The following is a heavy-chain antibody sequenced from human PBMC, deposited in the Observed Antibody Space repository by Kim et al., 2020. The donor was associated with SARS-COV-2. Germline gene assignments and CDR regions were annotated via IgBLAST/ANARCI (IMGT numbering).Heavy chain of an antibody. CDR3: ASGIVVAGKGYYFDY. Sequence: ASVKVSCKASGYTFTGYYMHWVRQAPGQGLEWMGRINPNSGGTNYAQKFQGRVTMTRDTSISTAYMELSRLRSDDTAVYYCASGIVVAGKGYYFDYWGQGALVTVS. CDR2: INPNSGGT. CDR1: GYTFTGYY. D-gene: IGHD6-19*01. J-gene: IGHJ4*02. V-gene: IGHV1-2*06.